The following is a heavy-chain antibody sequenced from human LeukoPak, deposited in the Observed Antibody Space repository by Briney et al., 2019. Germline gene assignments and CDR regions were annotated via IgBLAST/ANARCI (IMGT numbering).Heavy chain of an antibody. CDR2: MNPNSGNT. CDR1: GYTFTSYD. D-gene: IGHD3-9*01. V-gene: IGHV1-8*01. Sequence: ASVKVSCKASGYTFTSYDINWVRQATGQGLEWMGWMNPNSGNTGYAQKFQGRVTMTRNTSISTAYMELSSLRSEDTAVYYCARVPLGTGRYFDWLPTSWGQGTLVTVSS. CDR3: ARVPLGTGRYFDWLPTS. J-gene: IGHJ4*02.